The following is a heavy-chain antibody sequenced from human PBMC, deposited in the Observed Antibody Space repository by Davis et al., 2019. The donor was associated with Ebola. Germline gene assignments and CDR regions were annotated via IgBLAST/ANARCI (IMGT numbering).Heavy chain of an antibody. D-gene: IGHD2-15*01. Sequence: MPSETLSLTCAVSGGSIDSGGYSWSWVRQPPGKGLEWIGYIYYSGYTNYNSSLKSRTSLSADMSKNQFSLKLNAVTAADTAVYYCARVRGGWPRWWYFDKWGQGTLVTVSS. J-gene: IGHJ4*02. CDR2: IYYSGYT. CDR1: GGSIDSGGYS. CDR3: ARVRGGWPRWWYFDK. V-gene: IGHV4-30-4*07.